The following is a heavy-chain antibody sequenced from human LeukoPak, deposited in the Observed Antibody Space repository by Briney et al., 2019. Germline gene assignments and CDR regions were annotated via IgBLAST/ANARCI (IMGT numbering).Heavy chain of an antibody. D-gene: IGHD1-26*01. CDR1: GFIFSTYW. CDR2: IKEDGSES. Sequence: GGSLRLSCAASGFIFSTYWMTWVRQAPGKGLEWVANIKEDGSESHYVDSVKGRFTISRDNAKNSLYLQMNSLRAEDTAVYYCGKNRYSGSLSPFDIWGQGTMVTVSS. V-gene: IGHV3-7*03. CDR3: GKNRYSGSLSPFDI. J-gene: IGHJ3*02.